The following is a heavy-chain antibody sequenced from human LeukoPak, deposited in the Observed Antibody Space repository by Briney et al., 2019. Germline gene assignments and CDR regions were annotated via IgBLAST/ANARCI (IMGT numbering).Heavy chain of an antibody. J-gene: IGHJ3*01. D-gene: IGHD6-19*01. CDR1: GGSISSSSYY. V-gene: IGHV4-39*07. Sequence: SETLSLTCTVSGGSISSSSYYWGWIRQPPGKGLEWIGNISCSGSTYYNPSLESRVSIAVDTSRYQFSLKLSSVTAADTAMYYCARDLHIRSAWTDAFAFWGQGTMVTVSS. CDR2: ISCSGST. CDR3: ARDLHIRSAWTDAFAF.